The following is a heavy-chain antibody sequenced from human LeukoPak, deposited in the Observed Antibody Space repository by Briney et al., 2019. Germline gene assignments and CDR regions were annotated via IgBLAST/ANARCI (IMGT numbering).Heavy chain of an antibody. CDR1: GFTFDDYA. CDR3: ARDSGFVGSPPAYWFDP. CDR2: ISWNSGSI. V-gene: IGHV3-9*01. J-gene: IGHJ5*02. Sequence: PGRSLRLSCAASGFTFDDYAMHWVRQAPGKGLEWVSGISWNSGSIGYADSVKGRFTISRDNAKNSLYLQMNSLRAEDTAVYYCARDSGFVGSPPAYWFDPWGQGTLVTVSS. D-gene: IGHD6-25*01.